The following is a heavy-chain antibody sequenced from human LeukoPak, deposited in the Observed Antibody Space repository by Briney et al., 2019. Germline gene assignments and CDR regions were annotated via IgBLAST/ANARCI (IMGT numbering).Heavy chain of an antibody. CDR1: GGTFSSYA. J-gene: IGHJ4*02. CDR3: AGGGQDQDLDY. D-gene: IGHD2-2*01. Sequence: SVKVSCKASGGTFSSYAISWVRQAPGQGLEWMGRIIPILGIANYAQKFQGRVTITADKSTSTAYMELSSLSSEDTAVYYCAGGGQDQDLDYWGQGTLVTVSS. V-gene: IGHV1-69*04. CDR2: IIPILGIA.